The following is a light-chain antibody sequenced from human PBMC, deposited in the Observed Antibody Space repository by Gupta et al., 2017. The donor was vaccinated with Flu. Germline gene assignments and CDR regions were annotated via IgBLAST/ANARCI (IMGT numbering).Light chain of an antibody. J-gene: IGKJ2*01. V-gene: IGKV1-8*01. Sequence: AIRMTQSPSSFSASTGDRVTITCRASQGISSYLAWYQQKPGKAPKLLIYAASTLQSGVPSRFSGSGSGTDFTLTTSCLQSEDFATYYCQHEDSYPRTFGQGTKLEIK. CDR2: AAS. CDR3: QHEDSYPRT. CDR1: QGISSY.